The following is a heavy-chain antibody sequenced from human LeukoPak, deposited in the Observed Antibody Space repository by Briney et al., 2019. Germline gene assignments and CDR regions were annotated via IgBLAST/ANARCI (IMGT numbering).Heavy chain of an antibody. CDR1: GGSISSSSYY. CDR3: ARQVDHDYVWGNYRHIDY. V-gene: IGHV4-39*01. D-gene: IGHD3-16*02. Sequence: SETLSLTCTVSGGSISSSSYYWGWIRQPPGKGLEWIGSIYYSGSTYYNPSLKSRVTISVDTSKNQFSLKLSSVTAADTAVYYRARQVDHDYVWGNYRHIDYWGQGTLVTVSS. CDR2: IYYSGST. J-gene: IGHJ4*02.